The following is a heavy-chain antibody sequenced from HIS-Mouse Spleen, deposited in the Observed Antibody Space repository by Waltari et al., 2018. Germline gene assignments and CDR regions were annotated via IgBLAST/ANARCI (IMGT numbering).Heavy chain of an antibody. D-gene: IGHD1-26*01. V-gene: IGHV1-69*01. CDR3: ARDSGSYSFWYFDL. Sequence: QVPLVQSGAEVKKPGSSVQVSCKASGWTCSRSAIRWVRQAPGQGLEWMGGIIPIFGTANYAQKFQGRVTITADESTSTAYMELSSLRSEDTAVYYCARDSGSYSFWYFDLWGRGTLVTVSS. CDR2: IIPIFGTA. CDR1: GWTCSRSA. J-gene: IGHJ2*01.